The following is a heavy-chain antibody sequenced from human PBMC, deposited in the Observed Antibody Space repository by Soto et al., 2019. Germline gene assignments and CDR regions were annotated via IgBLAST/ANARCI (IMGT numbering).Heavy chain of an antibody. CDR3: ARRRGESYYGLHY. J-gene: IGHJ4*02. CDR1: GYNFNNYE. CDR2: MKGYSGNP. D-gene: IGHD1-26*01. Sequence: QVQLLQSGAEVKKPGASVKISCKASGYNFNNYEINWVRQAPAQGLEWMGWMKGYSGNPLYAQNFQGRLTLTRDTSTNTAYLELTSLAYEDTAIYFCARRRGESYYGLHYWGQGTLVTVSS. V-gene: IGHV1-8*01.